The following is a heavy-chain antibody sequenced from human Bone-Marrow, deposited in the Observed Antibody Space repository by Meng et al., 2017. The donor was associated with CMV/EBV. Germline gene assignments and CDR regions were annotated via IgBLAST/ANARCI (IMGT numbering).Heavy chain of an antibody. V-gene: IGHV3-74*01. CDR2: INSDGSST. CDR1: GFTFSSYW. Sequence: GGSLRLSCAASGFTFSSYWMHWVRQAPGKGLVWVSRINSDGSSTSYADSVKGRFTISRDNAKNTLYLQMNSLRAEDTAVYYCARSYLSSSDLDYWGQGTLVTVSS. CDR3: ARSYLSSSDLDY. D-gene: IGHD6-6*01. J-gene: IGHJ4*02.